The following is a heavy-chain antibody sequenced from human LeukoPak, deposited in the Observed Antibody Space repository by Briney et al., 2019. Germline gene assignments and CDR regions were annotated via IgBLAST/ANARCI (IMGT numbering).Heavy chain of an antibody. CDR3: ARHWDS. Sequence: SETLSLTCTVSGGSVSSGNYYWSWIRQPPGKGLEWIGYIYDGGTTNYNPSLKSRVIISVDTSKNQLSLKLSSLTAADTAVYYCARHWDSWGQGTLVTVSS. CDR1: GGSVSSGNYY. V-gene: IGHV4-61*01. J-gene: IGHJ4*02. CDR2: IYDGGTT.